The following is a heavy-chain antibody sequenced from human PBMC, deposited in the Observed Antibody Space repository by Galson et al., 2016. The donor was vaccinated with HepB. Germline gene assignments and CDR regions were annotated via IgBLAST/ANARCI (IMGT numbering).Heavy chain of an antibody. CDR1: GFTFSSYA. Sequence: SLRLSCAASGFTFSSYAMSRVRQAAGKGLEWVAAICDSGESRYYTDSVKGRFTISRDNSKNTLHLQMNSLRAEDTALYYCAKVALSGLTYFDNWGQGSLVTVSS. CDR3: AKVALSGLTYFDN. CDR2: ICDSGESR. D-gene: IGHD5/OR15-5a*01. V-gene: IGHV3-23*01. J-gene: IGHJ4*02.